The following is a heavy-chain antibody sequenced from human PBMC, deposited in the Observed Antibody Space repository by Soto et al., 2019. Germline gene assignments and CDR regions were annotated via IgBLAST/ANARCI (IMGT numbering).Heavy chain of an antibody. J-gene: IGHJ4*02. CDR3: AKEEPYNWNYDY. CDR1: GFTFSSYG. D-gene: IGHD1-7*01. Sequence: PGGSLRLSCAASGFTFSSYGMHWVRQAPGKGLEWVAVISYDGSNKYYADSVKGRFTISRDNSKNTLYLQMNSLRAEDTAVYYCAKEEPYNWNYDYWGQGTLVTVSS. CDR2: ISYDGSNK. V-gene: IGHV3-30*18.